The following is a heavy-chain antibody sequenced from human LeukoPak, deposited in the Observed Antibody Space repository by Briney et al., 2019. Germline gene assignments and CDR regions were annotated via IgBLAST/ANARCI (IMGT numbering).Heavy chain of an antibody. CDR2: ISSSSTTL. D-gene: IGHD5-18*01. Sequence: GESLRLSCAASGFTFTTYWMTWIRQAPGKGLEWVSHISSSSTTLYFADSVKGRFTISRDNAKNSLYLQMNSLRAEDTAVYYCARSGDTAMVDLDYWGQGTLVTVSS. J-gene: IGHJ4*02. CDR3: ARSGDTAMVDLDY. CDR1: GFTFTTYW. V-gene: IGHV3-48*04.